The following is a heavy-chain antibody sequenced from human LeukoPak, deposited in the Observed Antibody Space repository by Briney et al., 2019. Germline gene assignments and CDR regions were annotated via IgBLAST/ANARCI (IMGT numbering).Heavy chain of an antibody. J-gene: IGHJ4*02. CDR2: INHSGST. Sequence: NPSETLSLTCAVYGGSFSGYYWSWIRQPPGKGLEWLGEINHSGSTNYNPSLKSRVTISVDTSKNQFSLKLSSVTAADTAVYYCARLYDSSGYYENFDYWGQGTLVTVSS. CDR3: ARLYDSSGYYENFDY. V-gene: IGHV4-34*01. CDR1: GGSFSGYY. D-gene: IGHD3-22*01.